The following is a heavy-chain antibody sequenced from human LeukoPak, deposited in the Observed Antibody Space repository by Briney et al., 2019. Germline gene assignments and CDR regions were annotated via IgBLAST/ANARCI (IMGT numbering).Heavy chain of an antibody. CDR1: GGSISNYY. D-gene: IGHD3-22*01. V-gene: IGHV4-59*01. Sequence: SETLSLTCSVSGGSISNYYWSWIRQPPGKGLEWIGYIYYTGSTNYNPSLKSRVTISVDPSKNQFSLKLSSVTAADTAVYYCARAAPSNLYYYDSSGYAFDYWGQGTLVTVSS. CDR3: ARAAPSNLYYYDSSGYAFDY. J-gene: IGHJ4*02. CDR2: IYYTGST.